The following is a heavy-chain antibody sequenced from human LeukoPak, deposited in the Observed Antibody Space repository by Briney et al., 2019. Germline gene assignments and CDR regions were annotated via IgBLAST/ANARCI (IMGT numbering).Heavy chain of an antibody. D-gene: IGHD3-10*01. J-gene: IGHJ4*02. V-gene: IGHV3-7*04. CDR1: GFIFDDYG. CDR2: INQDGSEK. Sequence: GGSLRLSCAASGFIFDDYGMSWVRQAPGKGLEWVANINQDGSEKYYVDSVKGRFTISRDNAKNSLSLQMDSLGAGDTAVYYCARVIIVGGRSVFDNWGQGTLVTVSS. CDR3: ARVIIVGGRSVFDN.